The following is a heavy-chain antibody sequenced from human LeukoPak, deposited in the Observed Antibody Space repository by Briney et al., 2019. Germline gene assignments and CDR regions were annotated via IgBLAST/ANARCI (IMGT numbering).Heavy chain of an antibody. CDR2: IYYNGDA. CDR3: ATMGWLQLGAFDI. J-gene: IGHJ3*02. D-gene: IGHD5-24*01. CDR1: GGSISTYY. Sequence: PSETLSLTCNVSGGSISTYYWNWIRQTPGKGLEWIGSIYYNGDANYNPSLKSRVTISVDTSKNQFSLKLSSVTAADTAVYYCATMGWLQLGAFDIWGQGTMVTVSS. V-gene: IGHV4-59*01.